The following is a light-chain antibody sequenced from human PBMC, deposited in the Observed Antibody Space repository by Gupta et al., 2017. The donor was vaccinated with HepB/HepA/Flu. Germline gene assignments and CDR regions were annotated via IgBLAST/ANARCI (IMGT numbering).Light chain of an antibody. CDR3: RHGLQVPVT. V-gene: IGKV2D-29*01. J-gene: IGKJ3*01. CDR2: EVS. Sequence: DIVMTQTPLSLSVTPGQPASISCRSSQSLLHSDGKTYLYWYLQKPGQPPQLLIYEVSNRLPGVSDRFSGSGSGTDFRRKISRVKAEDVGVYYGRHGLQVPVTCGPGTKVDIK. CDR1: QSLLHSDGKTY.